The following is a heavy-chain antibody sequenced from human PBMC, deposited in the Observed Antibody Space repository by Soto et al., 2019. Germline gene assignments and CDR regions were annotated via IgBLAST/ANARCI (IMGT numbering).Heavy chain of an antibody. CDR1: GYAFTNYG. V-gene: IGHV1-18*01. D-gene: IGHD2-21*02. CDR2: NSAYNGNT. J-gene: IGHJ4*02. Sequence: QVQLVQSGAEVKKPGASVKVSCKASGYAFTNYGISWVRQPPGQGLELMGWNSAYNGNTNYAQNIQGRVTMTTDTSSNTAHMELTSLRSDDTPVYYCARAGRYDGGDGDYWGQGTLVTVSS. CDR3: ARAGRYDGGDGDY.